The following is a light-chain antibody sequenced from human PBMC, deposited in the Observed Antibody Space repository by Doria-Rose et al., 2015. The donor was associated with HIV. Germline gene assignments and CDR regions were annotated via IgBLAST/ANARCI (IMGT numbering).Light chain of an antibody. J-gene: IGKJ1*01. V-gene: IGKV1-5*03. Sequence: QMTQSPSTLSASVGDRVTISCRASQSISNWLAWYQQKPGKAPKLLIYKASSLESGVPSRFSGSGSGTEFTLTISSLQPDDFATYYCQQYNSFPWTFGQGTKVEIK. CDR1: QSISNW. CDR2: KAS. CDR3: QQYNSFPWT.